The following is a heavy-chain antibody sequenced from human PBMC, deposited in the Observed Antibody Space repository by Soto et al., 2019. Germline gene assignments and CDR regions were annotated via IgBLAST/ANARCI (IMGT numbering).Heavy chain of an antibody. CDR1: GGSFSGYY. CDR2: INHSGST. D-gene: IGHD3-22*01. V-gene: IGHV4-34*01. CDR3: ARRVYYYDSSGYYRRGGYNWFDP. Sequence: ASETLSLTCAVYGGSFSGYYWSWIRQPPGKGLEWIGEINHSGSTNYNPSLKSRVTVSVDTSKNQFSLKLSSVTAADTAVYYCARRVYYYDSSGYYRRGGYNWFDPWGQGTLVTVSS. J-gene: IGHJ5*02.